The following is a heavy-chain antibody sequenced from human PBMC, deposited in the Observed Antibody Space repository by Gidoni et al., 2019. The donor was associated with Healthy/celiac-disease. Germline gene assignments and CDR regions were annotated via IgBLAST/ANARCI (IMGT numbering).Heavy chain of an antibody. J-gene: IGHJ4*02. CDR1: GGSFSGYY. V-gene: IGHV4-34*01. Sequence: QAALQQCGAGLLKPSGPLSHTCGGYGGSFSGYYWSWIRQPPGKGLEWIGEINHSGSTNYNPSLKSRVTISVDTSKNQFSLKLSSVTAADTAVYYCARKGRAASPDYWGQGTLVTVSS. CDR2: INHSGST. CDR3: ARKGRAASPDY. D-gene: IGHD2-2*01.